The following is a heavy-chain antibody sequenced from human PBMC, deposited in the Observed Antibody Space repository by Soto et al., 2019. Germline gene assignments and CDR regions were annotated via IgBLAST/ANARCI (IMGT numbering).Heavy chain of an antibody. CDR2: MNAKSGDT. D-gene: IGHD3-16*01. CDR3: ARGNPFNYAGFDV. J-gene: IGHJ6*02. Sequence: GASVKVSCKASGYTSSDFDINWLRQAAGQGPEWMGWMNAKSGDTFSAQRLQGKFNMTWDTSLSTAYMEVGSLTSDDAAIYYCARGNPFNYAGFDVWGQGTTVTVSS. V-gene: IGHV1-8*01. CDR1: GYTSSDFD.